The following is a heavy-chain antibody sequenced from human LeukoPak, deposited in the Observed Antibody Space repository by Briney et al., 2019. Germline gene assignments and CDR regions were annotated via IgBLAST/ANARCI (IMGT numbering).Heavy chain of an antibody. Sequence: PGGSLRLSCAASGFTVSSNYMSWVRQAPGKGLEWVSVIYSGGSTYYADSVKGRFTISRDNSKNTLYLQMNSLRAEDTAVYCCARGLNWNEGFDYWGQGTLVTVSS. V-gene: IGHV3-53*01. CDR1: GFTVSSNY. CDR2: IYSGGST. D-gene: IGHD1-20*01. CDR3: ARGLNWNEGFDY. J-gene: IGHJ4*02.